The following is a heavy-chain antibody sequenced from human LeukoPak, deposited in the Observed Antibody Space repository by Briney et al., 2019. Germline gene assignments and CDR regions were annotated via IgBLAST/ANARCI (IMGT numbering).Heavy chain of an antibody. Sequence: PGGSLRLSCAASGITFSGYWMSWVRQAPGKGLEWVATINQDGSEKYYVDSVKGRFTIFRDNAKNSLYLEMNSLRAEDTAIYYCARDRSGSYWGQGTLVTVSS. J-gene: IGHJ4*02. CDR1: GITFSGYW. D-gene: IGHD3-3*01. CDR2: INQDGSEK. CDR3: ARDRSGSY. V-gene: IGHV3-7*05.